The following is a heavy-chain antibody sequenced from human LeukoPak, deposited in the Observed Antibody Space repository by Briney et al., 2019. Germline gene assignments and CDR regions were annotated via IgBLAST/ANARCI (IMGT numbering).Heavy chain of an antibody. CDR3: ARTRNHAFDI. J-gene: IGHJ3*02. CDR1: GGTFNSFA. Sequence: ASVKVSCKAFGGTFNSFAISWGRQAPGRGLEWMGWLSASDGNTNYAQKLQGKVTMTTDTSTSTVYMELRSLRSDDTAVYYCARTRNHAFDIWGQGTMVTVSS. CDR2: LSASDGNT. V-gene: IGHV1-18*01. D-gene: IGHD1-14*01.